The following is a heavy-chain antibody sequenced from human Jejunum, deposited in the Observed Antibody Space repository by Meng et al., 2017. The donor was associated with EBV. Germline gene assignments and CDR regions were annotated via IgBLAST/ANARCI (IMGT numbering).Heavy chain of an antibody. CDR3: AMGPDYAKSGY. CDR2: ICFSDYT. D-gene: IGHD4-17*01. J-gene: IGHJ4*02. V-gene: IGHV4-39*01. Sequence: QLQLQESGLGLVKPSETLSLTCTASGGSISSSIYGWGWIRKPPGKGLEWIGSICFSDYTYHNPSLKSRVTISADTSKNQFSLSLTSVTAADTAVYYCAMGPDYAKSGYWGQGTLVTVSS. CDR1: GGSISSSIYG.